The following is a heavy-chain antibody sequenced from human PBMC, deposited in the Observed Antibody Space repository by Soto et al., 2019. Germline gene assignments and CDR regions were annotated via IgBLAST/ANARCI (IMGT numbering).Heavy chain of an antibody. CDR2: IYYSGST. CDR3: ARSILGYCSSTSCGVYYLDY. D-gene: IGHD2-2*01. Sequence: SETLSLTCTVSGGSISSYYWSWIRQPPGKGLERIGYIYYSGSTNYNPSLKSRVTISVDTSKNQFSLKLSSVTAADTAVYYCARSILGYCSSTSCGVYYLDYWGQGTLVTVSS. V-gene: IGHV4-59*08. CDR1: GGSISSYY. J-gene: IGHJ4*02.